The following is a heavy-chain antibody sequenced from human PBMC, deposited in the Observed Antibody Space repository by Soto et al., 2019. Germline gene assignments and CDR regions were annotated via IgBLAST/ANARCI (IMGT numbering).Heavy chain of an antibody. CDR1: GDTFSSYA. Sequence: ASVKVSCKASGDTFSSYAINWVRQAPGQGLEWMGWISAINGTTNYAQKLQGRVTMTPDTSTSTAYMELRSLRSDDTAVYYCARDKVPYSKHPYYMDVWGKGTTVTVSS. V-gene: IGHV1-18*01. D-gene: IGHD4-4*01. CDR2: ISAINGTT. J-gene: IGHJ6*03. CDR3: ARDKVPYSKHPYYMDV.